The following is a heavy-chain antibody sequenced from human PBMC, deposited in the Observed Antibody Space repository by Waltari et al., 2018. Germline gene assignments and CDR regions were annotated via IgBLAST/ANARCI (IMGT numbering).Heavy chain of an antibody. Sequence: QVQLQESGPGLVKPTHTLSLTCTVSGEPISDDVSLWTYWTWIRQSAGKGLEWIGHIYSSGAVDYNPSLRSRVTISLDTPKSHFTLKLTSVTAADTAVYYCANRGVGNYFKYFRLWSPGTLVTVSS. CDR2: IYSSGAV. CDR1: GEPISDDVSLWTY. D-gene: IGHD1-7*01. J-gene: IGHJ1*01. V-gene: IGHV4-61*02. CDR3: ANRGVGNYFKYFRL.